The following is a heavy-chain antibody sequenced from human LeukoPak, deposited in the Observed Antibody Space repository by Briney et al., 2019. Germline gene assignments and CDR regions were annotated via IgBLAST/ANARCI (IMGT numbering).Heavy chain of an antibody. CDR1: GFTYSHYG. J-gene: IGHJ4*02. CDR3: ARDAERGFDYSNSLRY. V-gene: IGHV3-33*08. D-gene: IGHD4-11*01. CDR2: IWSDGTGK. Sequence: GRSLRLSCAASGFTYSHYGMHWVRQAPGKGLEWVAVIWSDGTGKYYSDAVKGRFTISRDNSRNTLYLQMDSLGSEDTAVYYCARDAERGFDYSNSLRYRGQGILVAVSS.